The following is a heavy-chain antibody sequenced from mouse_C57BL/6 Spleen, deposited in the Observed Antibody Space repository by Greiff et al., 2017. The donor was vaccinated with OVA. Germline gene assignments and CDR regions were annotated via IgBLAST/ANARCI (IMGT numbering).Heavy chain of an antibody. D-gene: IGHD2-3*01. V-gene: IGHV10-1*01. CDR3: VRPDGYSFAY. Sequence: EVKLMKSGGGLVQPKGSLKLSCAASGFSFNTYAMNWVRQAPGKGLEWVARIRSKSNNYATYYADSVKDRFTISRDDSESMLYLQMNNLKTEDTAMYYCVRPDGYSFAYWGQGTLVTVSA. CDR2: IRSKSNNYAT. CDR1: GFSFNTYA. J-gene: IGHJ3*01.